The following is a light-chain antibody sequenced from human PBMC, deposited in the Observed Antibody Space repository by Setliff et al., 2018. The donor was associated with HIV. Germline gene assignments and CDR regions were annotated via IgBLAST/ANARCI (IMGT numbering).Light chain of an antibody. CDR3: SSHTSSITRV. CDR2: DIN. CDR1: SSNVGKYDF. V-gene: IGLV2-14*02. Sequence: QSVLTQPASVSGSPGQSITISCTGNSSNVGKYDFVSWYRQCPGIAPQLMIYDINSRPSGVSNRFSGSKSGNTASLTISGLRAEDEADYYCSSHTSSITRVFGTGTKVTVL. J-gene: IGLJ1*01.